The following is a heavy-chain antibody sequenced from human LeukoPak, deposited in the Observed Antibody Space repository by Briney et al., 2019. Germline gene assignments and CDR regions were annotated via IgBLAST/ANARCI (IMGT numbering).Heavy chain of an antibody. V-gene: IGHV4-4*07. CDR2: IYTSGST. CDR3: ARARRRYCSSTSCRDAFDI. J-gene: IGHJ3*02. D-gene: IGHD2-2*01. Sequence: SETLSLTCTVSGGSISSYYWSWIRQPAGKGLEWIGRIYTSGSTNYNPSLKSRVTMSVDTSKNQFSLKLSSVTAADTAVYYCARARRRYCSSTSCRDAFDIWGQGTMVTVS. CDR1: GGSISSYY.